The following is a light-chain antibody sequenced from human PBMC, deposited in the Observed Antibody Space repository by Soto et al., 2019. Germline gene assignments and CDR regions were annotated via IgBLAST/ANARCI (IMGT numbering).Light chain of an antibody. CDR2: GAS. V-gene: IGKV3-20*01. CDR1: QSVRSSN. J-gene: IGKJ2*01. Sequence: EIVLTQSPGTLSLSPGERATLSCRASQSVRSSNLAWYQQKPGQAPRPLIYGASTRATGIPDRFSGSGSGTDFTLTISRLEPEDFAVYYCQQYGSSPYTFGQGTKLEIK. CDR3: QQYGSSPYT.